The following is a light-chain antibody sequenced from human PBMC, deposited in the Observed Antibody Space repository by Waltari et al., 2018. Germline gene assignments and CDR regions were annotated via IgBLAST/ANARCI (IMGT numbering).Light chain of an antibody. CDR2: EVN. V-gene: IGLV2-23*02. CDR3: CSYAGSGIYV. Sequence: QSALTPPASVSGSPGQSITVSCTGTSSAVASYYLLSWFQQYPDTSPTPIIFEVNKPPSVVSNRFAGSKSGNTASLTISGLQAGDEADYYCCSYAGSGIYVFGTGAKVTVL. J-gene: IGLJ1*01. CDR1: SSAVASYYL.